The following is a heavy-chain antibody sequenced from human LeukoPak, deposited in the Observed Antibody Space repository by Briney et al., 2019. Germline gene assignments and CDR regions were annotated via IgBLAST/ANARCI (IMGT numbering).Heavy chain of an antibody. CDR1: GFTFSSYG. V-gene: IGHV3-23*01. D-gene: IGHD1-26*01. Sequence: PGGSLRLFCAASGFTFSSYGMSWVRQAPGKGLEWVSAISGSGGSTYYADSVKGRFTISRDNSKNTLYLQMNSLRAEDTAVYYCAKDHYGSYGGLDYWGQGTLVTVSS. J-gene: IGHJ4*02. CDR2: ISGSGGST. CDR3: AKDHYGSYGGLDY.